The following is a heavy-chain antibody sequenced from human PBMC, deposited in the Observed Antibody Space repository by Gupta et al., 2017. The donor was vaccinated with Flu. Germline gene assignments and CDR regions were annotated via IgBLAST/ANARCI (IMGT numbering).Heavy chain of an antibody. Sequence: QVQLQESGPGLVKPSQPLSLTCTVSGDSISSGDYNWSWIRQQPGKGLEWIAYIYHSGSAYYNMSLKSRVTISVDTSKNQFSLKLSSVTAADTAVYYCARGAAGTGYWGQGTLVTVSS. CDR2: IYHSGSA. CDR1: GDSISSGDYN. D-gene: IGHD6-13*01. J-gene: IGHJ4*02. CDR3: ARGAAGTGY. V-gene: IGHV4-31*03.